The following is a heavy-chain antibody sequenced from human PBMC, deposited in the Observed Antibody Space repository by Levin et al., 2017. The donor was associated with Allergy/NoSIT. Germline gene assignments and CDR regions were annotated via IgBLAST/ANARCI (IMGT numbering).Heavy chain of an antibody. CDR2: IRSKANNYAT. D-gene: IGHD3-9*01. CDR3: SNYDILTGFLS. J-gene: IGHJ5*02. V-gene: IGHV3-73*01. CDR1: GFTLSGSA. Sequence: GESLKISCAASGFTLSGSAVHWVRQASGKGLEWLGRIRSKANNYATAYAASVQGRFIISRDDSKNTADLQMNSLKTEDTAVYYCSNYDILTGFLSWGQGTLVTVSS.